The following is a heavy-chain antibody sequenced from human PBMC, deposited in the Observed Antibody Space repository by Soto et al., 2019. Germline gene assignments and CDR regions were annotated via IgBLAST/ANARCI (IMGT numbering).Heavy chain of an antibody. D-gene: IGHD1-1*01. CDR1: GGTFSSYT. V-gene: IGHV1-69*04. CDR3: ARDQGSGTTTYGMDV. Sequence: SVKVSCKASGGTFSSYTISWVRQAPGQGLEWMGRIIPILGIANYAQKFQGRVTITADKSTSTAYMELSSLRSEDTAVYYCARDQGSGTTTYGMDVWGQGTTVTVSS. CDR2: IIPILGIA. J-gene: IGHJ6*02.